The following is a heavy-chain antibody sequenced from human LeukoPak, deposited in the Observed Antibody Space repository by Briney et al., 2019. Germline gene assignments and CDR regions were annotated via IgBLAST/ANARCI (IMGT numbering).Heavy chain of an antibody. CDR2: ISAYNGIT. CDR3: ARDSGSDSSNWYGMWLAP. Sequence: ASVKVSCTASGYTFTSYYINWVRQAPGQGLEWMGWISAYNGITNYAQKLQDRVTMTTDTSTSTAYMELRSLTSDDTAVYYCARDSGSDSSNWYGMWLAPWGQGTLVTVSS. CDR1: GYTFTSYY. D-gene: IGHD6-13*01. V-gene: IGHV1-18*01. J-gene: IGHJ5*02.